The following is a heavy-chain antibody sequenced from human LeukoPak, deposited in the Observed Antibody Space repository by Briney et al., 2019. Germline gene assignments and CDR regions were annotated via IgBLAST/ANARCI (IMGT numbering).Heavy chain of an antibody. J-gene: IGHJ4*02. V-gene: IGHV3-74*03. CDR1: GFAFSVSW. Sequence: PGGSLRLSCAASGFAFSVSWMHWVRQAPGKGLVWVSVIKSDGSGTAYADSVKGRFTISRDNAKNTVYLQMNSLGDEDTAVYYCAKDYFGSLENWGQGILVTVSS. CDR3: AKDYFGSLEN. CDR2: IKSDGSGT. D-gene: IGHD2/OR15-2a*01.